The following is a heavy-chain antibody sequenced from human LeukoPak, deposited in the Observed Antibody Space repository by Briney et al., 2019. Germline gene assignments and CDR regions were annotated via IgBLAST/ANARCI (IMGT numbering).Heavy chain of an antibody. Sequence: TLSTNAMSWVRQAPGKGLEWIGSIYDSGSTYYNPSLKSRVTISVDTSKNQFSLNLRSVTAADTAVYYCARIAVAEDYYFDYWGQGTLVTVSS. CDR3: ARIAVAEDYYFDY. CDR2: IYDSGST. CDR1: TLSTNA. V-gene: IGHV4-39*01. J-gene: IGHJ4*02. D-gene: IGHD6-19*01.